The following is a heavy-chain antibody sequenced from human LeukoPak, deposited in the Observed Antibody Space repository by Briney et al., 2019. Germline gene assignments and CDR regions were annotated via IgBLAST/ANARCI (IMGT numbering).Heavy chain of an antibody. CDR3: ARSGVGPFDY. J-gene: IGHJ4*02. V-gene: IGHV3-30*04. Sequence: GRSLRLSCAASGFTFSSYAMHWVRQAPGKGLEGVAVISYDGSNKYYADSVKGRFTISRDNSKNTLYLHMNSLRAEDTAVYYCARSGVGPFDYWGQGTMVTVSS. CDR2: ISYDGSNK. CDR1: GFTFSSYA. D-gene: IGHD1-26*01.